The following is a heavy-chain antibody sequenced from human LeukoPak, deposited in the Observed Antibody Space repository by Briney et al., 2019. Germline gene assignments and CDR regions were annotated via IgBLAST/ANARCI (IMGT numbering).Heavy chain of an antibody. V-gene: IGHV3-30*03. CDR1: EFTFSSYG. Sequence: PGRSLRLSCAASEFTFSSYGMHWVRQAPGKGLEWVAVISYDGSNKYYTDSVKGRFTISRDSSKNTLYLQMNSLRAEDTAVYYCAREPGVAAAGKSYFNYWGQGTLVTVSS. CDR2: ISYDGSNK. D-gene: IGHD6-13*01. CDR3: AREPGVAAAGKSYFNY. J-gene: IGHJ4*02.